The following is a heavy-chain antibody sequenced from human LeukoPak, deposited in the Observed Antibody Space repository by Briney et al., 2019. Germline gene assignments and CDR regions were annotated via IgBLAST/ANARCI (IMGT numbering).Heavy chain of an antibody. J-gene: IGHJ4*02. D-gene: IGHD1-26*01. CDR1: GFTFTSYY. CDR2: ISGDGSNT. V-gene: IGHV3-74*01. CDR3: AKDSGSYYATGGLKDD. Sequence: GGSLRLSCAASGFTFTSYYMHWVRQAPGKGLVWVSRISGDGSNTIYADSVKGRFTISRDKSKNTLYLQMNSLRTEDTAVYYCAKDSGSYYATGGLKDDWGQGTLVTVSS.